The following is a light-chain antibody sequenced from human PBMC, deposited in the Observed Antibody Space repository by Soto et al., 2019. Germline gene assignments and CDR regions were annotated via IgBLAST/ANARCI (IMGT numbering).Light chain of an antibody. J-gene: IGLJ1*01. V-gene: IGLV2-8*01. CDR1: GSDVGGYNF. CDR2: EVK. CDR3: FSYAGNNNYV. Sequence: QSALTRPPSASGSPGPCITISCTGPGSDVGGYNFVSWYQQRPGKAPKLMIYEVKKRPSGVPDRSSGSKSGNTAPLTGSGLQAEDEGDYYCFSYAGNNNYVFGTGTKVTVL.